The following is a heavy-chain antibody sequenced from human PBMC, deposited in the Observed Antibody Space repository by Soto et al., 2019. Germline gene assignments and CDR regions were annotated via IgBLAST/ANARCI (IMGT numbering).Heavy chain of an antibody. CDR1: GGSISGYY. V-gene: IGHV4-59*01. CDR3: ARGSAAGTKSPFDY. Sequence: VQLQESGPGLVKPSETLSLTCTVSGGSISGYYWSWIRQSPGKGLEWIGYIHYSGITNYNPSLKSRVTISVDTSKNQLSLKLSSVTAADTAVYYCARGSAAGTKSPFDYWGQGTLVTVSS. CDR2: IHYSGIT. J-gene: IGHJ4*02. D-gene: IGHD6-13*01.